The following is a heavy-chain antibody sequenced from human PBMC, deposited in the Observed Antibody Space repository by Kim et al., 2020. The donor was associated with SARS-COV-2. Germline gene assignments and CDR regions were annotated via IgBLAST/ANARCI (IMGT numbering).Heavy chain of an antibody. CDR1: GFTFSSYA. D-gene: IGHD1-26*01. Sequence: GGSLRLSCAASGFTFSSYAMHWVRQAPGKGLEWVAVISYDGSNKYYADSVKGRFTISRDNSKNTLYLQMNSLRVEDTAVYYCAGGNSGRYYDFFQHWGRGTLVPVSS. J-gene: IGHJ1*01. CDR2: ISYDGSNK. CDR3: AGGNSGRYYDFFQH. V-gene: IGHV3-30-3*01.